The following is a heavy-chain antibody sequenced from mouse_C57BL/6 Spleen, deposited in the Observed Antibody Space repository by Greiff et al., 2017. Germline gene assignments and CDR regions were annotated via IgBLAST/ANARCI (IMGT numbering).Heavy chain of an antibody. Sequence: EVQLQQSGPELVKPGASVKISCKASGYTFTDYYMNWVKQSHGKSLEWIGDINPNNGGTSYNQKFKGKATLTVDKSSSTAYMELRSLTSEDSAVYYCARSGDDWGQGTTLTVSS. J-gene: IGHJ2*01. D-gene: IGHD3-1*01. V-gene: IGHV1-26*01. CDR2: INPNNGGT. CDR1: GYTFTDYY. CDR3: ARSGDD.